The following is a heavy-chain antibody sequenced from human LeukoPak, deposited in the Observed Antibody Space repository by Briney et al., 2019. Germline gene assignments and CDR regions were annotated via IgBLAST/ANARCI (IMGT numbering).Heavy chain of an antibody. CDR3: ARAGDSSGYYIVIDY. V-gene: IGHV3-53*01. CDR1: GFTFSSNY. Sequence: PGGALRLSCAASGFTFSSNYMSWVRQAPGKGLEWVSVIYSGGSTYYADSVKGRFTISKDNSKNTLYLQINRLRAEDTAVYYCARAGDSSGYYIVIDYWGQGTLVTVSS. CDR2: IYSGGST. D-gene: IGHD3-22*01. J-gene: IGHJ4*02.